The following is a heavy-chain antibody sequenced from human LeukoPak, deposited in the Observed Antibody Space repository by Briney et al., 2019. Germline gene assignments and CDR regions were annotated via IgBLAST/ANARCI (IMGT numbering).Heavy chain of an antibody. D-gene: IGHD1-26*01. J-gene: IGHJ4*02. Sequence: HAGGSLRLSCAASGFTLSNYWMHWVRQAPGKGLVWVSRINGDGSSTSNADAVKGRFTISRDNAKNTLFLQMNSLRAEDTAVYYCARESSWAPDYWGQGTLVTVSS. CDR2: INGDGSST. V-gene: IGHV3-74*01. CDR1: GFTLSNYW. CDR3: ARESSWAPDY.